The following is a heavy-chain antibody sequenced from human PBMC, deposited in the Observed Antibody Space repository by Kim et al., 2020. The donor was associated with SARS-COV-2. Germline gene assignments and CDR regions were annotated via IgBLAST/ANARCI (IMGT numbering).Heavy chain of an antibody. J-gene: IGHJ4*02. D-gene: IGHD2-15*01. CDR3: ARARWTPNYYFDY. CDR1: GFTFSSNN. V-gene: IGHV3-21*01. Sequence: GGSLRLSCAASGFTFSSNNINWVRQAPGKGLEWVSSISSSGYYIYYADSVKGRFTISRDNAKNSLYLQMNSLRAEDTAVYYCARARWTPNYYFDYWGQETLVTVPT. CDR2: ISSSGYYI.